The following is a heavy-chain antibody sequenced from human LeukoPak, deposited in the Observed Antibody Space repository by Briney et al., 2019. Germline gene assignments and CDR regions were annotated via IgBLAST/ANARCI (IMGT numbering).Heavy chain of an antibody. CDR3: AKSYLCTSCYGYYYMDV. V-gene: IGHV3-30*02. CDR1: GFTFSSYG. Sequence: GGSLRLSCAASGFTFSSYGMHWVRQAPGKGLEWVAFIRYDGSNKYYADSVKGRFTISRDNSKNTLYLQMNSLRAEDTAVYYCAKSYLCTSCYGYYYMDVWGKGTTVTVSS. CDR2: IRYDGSNK. D-gene: IGHD2-2*01. J-gene: IGHJ6*03.